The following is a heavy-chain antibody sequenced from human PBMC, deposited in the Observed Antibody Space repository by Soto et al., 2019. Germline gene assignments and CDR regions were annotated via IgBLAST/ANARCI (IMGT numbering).Heavy chain of an antibody. CDR2: IYYSGNT. CDR3: SRHVGYSSGWYGDYFDY. CDR1: GGAISNFY. Sequence: PSETLSLTCTVSGGAISNFYWSWIREPPGKGLEWIGYIYYSGNTNYNSSLESRVTISVDTSKNQFSLRLSSVTAADTAVYYCSRHVGYSSGWYGDYFDYWXPGTLVTVSS. J-gene: IGHJ4*02. D-gene: IGHD6-19*01. V-gene: IGHV4-59*08.